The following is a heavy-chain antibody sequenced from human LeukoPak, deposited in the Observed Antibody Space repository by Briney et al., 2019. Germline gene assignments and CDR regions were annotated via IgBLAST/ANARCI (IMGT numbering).Heavy chain of an antibody. CDR3: AKAPDVMTTVTSDY. Sequence: GSLRLSCAASGFTFSSYAMSWVRQAPGKGLEWVSAISGSGGSTYYADSVKGRFTISRDNSKNTLYLQMNSLRAEDTAVYYCAKAPDVMTTVTSDYWGQGTLVTVSS. CDR1: GFTFSSYA. CDR2: ISGSGGST. V-gene: IGHV3-23*01. D-gene: IGHD4-11*01. J-gene: IGHJ4*02.